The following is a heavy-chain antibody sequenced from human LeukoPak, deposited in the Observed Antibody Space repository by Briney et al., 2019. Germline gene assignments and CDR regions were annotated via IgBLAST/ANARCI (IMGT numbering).Heavy chain of an antibody. CDR2: ISYDGSNK. CDR1: GFTFSSYA. J-gene: IGHJ4*02. V-gene: IGHV3-30*01. CDR3: AREGSEATIFGVVTPPDY. Sequence: TGGSLRLSCAASGFTFSSYAMHWVRQAPGKGLEWAAVISYDGSNKYYADSVKGRFTISRDNSKNTLYLQMNSLRAEDTAVYYCAREGSEATIFGVVTPPDYWGQGTLVTVSS. D-gene: IGHD3-3*01.